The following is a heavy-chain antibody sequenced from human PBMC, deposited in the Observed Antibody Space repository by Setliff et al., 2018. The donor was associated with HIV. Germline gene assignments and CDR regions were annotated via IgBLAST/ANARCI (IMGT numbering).Heavy chain of an antibody. CDR2: IYYSGRT. V-gene: IGHV4-31*11. J-gene: IGHJ4*02. D-gene: IGHD2-15*01. Sequence: SETLSLTCAVSGDSITRGGYYWSWIRQFAGKGLEWIADIYYSGRTNYNPSLKSRLTVSMDTSKNHLSLKLTSMTAADTAMYFCARGKDPGLYFDNWRQVMLVTVSS. CDR3: ARGKDPGLYFDN. CDR1: GDSITRGGYY.